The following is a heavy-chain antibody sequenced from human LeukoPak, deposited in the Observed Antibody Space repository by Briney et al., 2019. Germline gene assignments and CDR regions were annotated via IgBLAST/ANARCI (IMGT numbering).Heavy chain of an antibody. J-gene: IGHJ4*02. Sequence: GGSLRLSCAASGFTFSSYAMSWVRQAPGKGLEWVSYISSSGSTIYYADSVKGRFTISRDNARNSLYLQMNSLRAEDTAVYYCARGYSSSNDYWGQGTLVTVSS. CDR2: ISSSGSTI. D-gene: IGHD6-13*01. CDR1: GFTFSSYA. CDR3: ARGYSSSNDY. V-gene: IGHV3-48*03.